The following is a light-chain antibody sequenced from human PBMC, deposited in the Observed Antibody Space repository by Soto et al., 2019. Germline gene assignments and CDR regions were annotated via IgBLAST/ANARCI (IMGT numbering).Light chain of an antibody. CDR2: GNS. J-gene: IGLJ2*01. V-gene: IGLV1-40*01. CDR3: QSYDSSLSGTVV. CDR1: SSNIGAGYD. Sequence: QSVLTQPPSVSGAPGQRVTISCTGRSSNIGAGYDVHWYQQLPGTAPKLLIYGNSNRPSGVPDRFSGSKSGTSASLAITGLQAEDEADYYCQSYDSSLSGTVVFGGGTQLPVL.